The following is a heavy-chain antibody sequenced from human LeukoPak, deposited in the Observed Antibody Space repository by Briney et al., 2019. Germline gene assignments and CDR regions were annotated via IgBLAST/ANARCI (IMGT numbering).Heavy chain of an antibody. CDR2: INPNSGGT. CDR1: GYTFTGYY. Sequence: ASVKVSCKASGYTFTGYYMHWVRQAPGQGLEWMGWINPNSGGTNYAQKFQGRVTMIRDTSISTAYMELSRLRSDDTAMYYCARDDTSGWSFDYWGQGTLVTVSS. V-gene: IGHV1-2*02. CDR3: ARDDTSGWSFDY. J-gene: IGHJ4*02. D-gene: IGHD6-19*01.